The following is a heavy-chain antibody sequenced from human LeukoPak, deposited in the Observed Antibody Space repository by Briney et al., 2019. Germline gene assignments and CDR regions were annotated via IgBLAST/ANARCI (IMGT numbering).Heavy chain of an antibody. D-gene: IGHD2-2*01. Sequence: ASVKVSCKASGYTFTSYGISWVRQAPGQGLEWMGWINPNSGGTNYAQKFQGRVTMTRDTSISTAYMELSRLRSDDTAVYYCARFQSRDGLSFDYWGQGTLVTVSS. J-gene: IGHJ4*02. CDR2: INPNSGGT. V-gene: IGHV1-2*02. CDR3: ARFQSRDGLSFDY. CDR1: GYTFTSYG.